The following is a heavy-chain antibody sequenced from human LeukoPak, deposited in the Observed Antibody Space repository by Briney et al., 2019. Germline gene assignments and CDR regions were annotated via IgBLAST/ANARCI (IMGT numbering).Heavy chain of an antibody. D-gene: IGHD3-16*02. CDR2: ISSSGST. CDR1: GDSISSGDYY. J-gene: IGHJ2*01. CDR3: ARGVNSYRIAWYFDP. V-gene: IGHV4-61*02. Sequence: SETLSLTCTVSGDSISSGDYYWSWIRQPAGKGLEWIGRISSSGSTNYNPSLRSRVTMSVDTSKKQFSLRLTSVTAADTALYFCARGVNSYRIAWYFDPWGRGTLVSVSS.